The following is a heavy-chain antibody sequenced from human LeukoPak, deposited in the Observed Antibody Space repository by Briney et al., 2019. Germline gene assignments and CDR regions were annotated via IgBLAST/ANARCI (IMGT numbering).Heavy chain of an antibody. D-gene: IGHD4-17*01. CDR3: AKEIWPTVTTPGHTHFDY. CDR2: IYSGGST. Sequence: PGGSLRLSCAASGFTVSSNYMSWVRQAPGEGLEWVSVIYSGGSTYYADSVKGRFTISRDNSKNTLCLQMNSLRAEDTAVYYCAKEIWPTVTTPGHTHFDYWGQGTLVTVSS. J-gene: IGHJ4*02. V-gene: IGHV3-53*05. CDR1: GFTVSSNY.